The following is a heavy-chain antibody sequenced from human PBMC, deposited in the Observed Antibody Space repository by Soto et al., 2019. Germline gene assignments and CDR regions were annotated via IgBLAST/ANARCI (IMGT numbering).Heavy chain of an antibody. D-gene: IGHD2-15*01. CDR1: GFTVSSYG. CDR2: IWYDGSKK. V-gene: IGHV3-33*01. CDR3: ARDRDIVVVVAGAMDV. J-gene: IGHJ6*03. Sequence: GGSLRLSCAASGFTVSSYGMHWVRQAPGKGLEWVAVIWYDGSKKYYADSVKGRFTISRDNSKNTLYLQMNSLRAKDTAVYYCARDRDIVVVVAGAMDVWGKGTTVTVSS.